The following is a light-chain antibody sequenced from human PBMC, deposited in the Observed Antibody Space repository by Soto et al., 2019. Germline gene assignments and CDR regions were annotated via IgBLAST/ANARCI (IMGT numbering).Light chain of an antibody. CDR3: QQYCSSPWT. V-gene: IGKV3-20*01. CDR2: GAS. CDR1: QSVRSNY. Sequence: EIVLTQSPGTLSLSPGERATLSCRASQSVRSNYLAWYRQTPGQAPRLLIYGASNRATGIPDRFSGSGSGTDFTLIISRLEPEDFALYYCQQYCSSPWTFGQGTKVEIK. J-gene: IGKJ1*01.